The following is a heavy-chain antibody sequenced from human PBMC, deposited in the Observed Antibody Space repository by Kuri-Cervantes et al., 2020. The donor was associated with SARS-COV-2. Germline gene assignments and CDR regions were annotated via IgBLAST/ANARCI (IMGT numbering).Heavy chain of an antibody. J-gene: IGHJ3*02. CDR2: ISYDGSNK. CDR3: ARPQGYCSGGSCPDAFDI. D-gene: IGHD2-15*01. CDR1: GFTFSSYA. V-gene: IGHV3-30-3*01. Sequence: GEPLKISCAASGFTFSSYAMHWVRQAPGKGLEWVAVISYDGSNKYYADSVKGRFTISRDNSKNTLYLQMNSLRAEDTAVYYCARPQGYCSGGSCPDAFDIWGQGTMVTVSS.